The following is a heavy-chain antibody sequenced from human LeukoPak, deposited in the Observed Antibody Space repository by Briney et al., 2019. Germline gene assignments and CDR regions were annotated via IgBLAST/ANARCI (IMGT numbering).Heavy chain of an antibody. CDR3: ARGRSSMVRGYYYYYMDV. D-gene: IGHD3-10*01. CDR2: IYYSGST. CDR1: GGSISSYY. J-gene: IGHJ6*03. Sequence: PSETLSLTCTVSGGSISSYYWSWIRQPPGKGLEWVGYIYYSGSTNYNPSLKSRVTISVDTSKNQFSLKLSSVTAADTAVYYCARGRSSMVRGYYYYYMDVWGKGTTVTISS. V-gene: IGHV4-59*01.